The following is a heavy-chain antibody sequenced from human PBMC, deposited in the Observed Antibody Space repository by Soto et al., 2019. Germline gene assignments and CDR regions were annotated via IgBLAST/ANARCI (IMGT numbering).Heavy chain of an antibody. Sequence: ASVKVSCKVSGYTLTELSMHWVRQAPGKGLEWMGGFDAEDGKTNYAQKFQGRVTMTTDTSTSTAYMELRSLRSDDTAVYYCARDDDSGYDYQYWGQGTLVTVSS. D-gene: IGHD5-12*01. V-gene: IGHV1-24*01. CDR3: ARDDDSGYDYQY. CDR1: GYTLTELS. J-gene: IGHJ4*02. CDR2: FDAEDGKT.